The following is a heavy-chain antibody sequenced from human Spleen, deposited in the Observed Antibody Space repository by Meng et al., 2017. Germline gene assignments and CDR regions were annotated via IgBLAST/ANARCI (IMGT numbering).Heavy chain of an antibody. CDR1: GYSISSGYN. J-gene: IGHJ6*02. CDR3: ARGAVVTLIFDHAMDV. V-gene: IGHV4-38-2*01. D-gene: IGHD2-21*02. CDR2: LYHSGNT. Sequence: SETLSLTCAVSGYSISSGYNWGWIRQPPGKGLEWIGSLYHSGNTYYNPSLKSRVTISADTSKNNFSLKLSSVTAADTAVYYCARGAVVTLIFDHAMDVWGQGTTVTVSS.